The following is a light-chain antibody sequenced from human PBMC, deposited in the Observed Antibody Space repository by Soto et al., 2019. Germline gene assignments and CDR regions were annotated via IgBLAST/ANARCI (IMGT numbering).Light chain of an antibody. CDR3: QSYDSGRSGAL. Sequence: QSVLTQPPSVSGAPGQRVTISCTGSSSNIGAGYDVHWYQQHPGTAPRLLIYGATHRPSGVPERFSGSRSGSSASLTITGLQAEEESCYHCQSYDSGRSGALFGGGTKLTVL. CDR1: SSNIGAGYD. CDR2: GAT. V-gene: IGLV1-40*01. J-gene: IGLJ2*01.